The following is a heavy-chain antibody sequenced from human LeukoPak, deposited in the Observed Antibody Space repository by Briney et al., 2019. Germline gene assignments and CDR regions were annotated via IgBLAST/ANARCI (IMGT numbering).Heavy chain of an antibody. D-gene: IGHD6-13*01. CDR3: ARASGAAGNFDY. Sequence: SETLSLTCAVYGGSFSGYYWSWIRQPPGKGLEWIGEINHSGSTNYNPSLKSRVTISVDTSKNQFSLKLSSVTAADTAVYYCARASGAAGNFDYWGQGALVTVSS. J-gene: IGHJ4*02. CDR2: INHSGST. V-gene: IGHV4-34*01. CDR1: GGSFSGYY.